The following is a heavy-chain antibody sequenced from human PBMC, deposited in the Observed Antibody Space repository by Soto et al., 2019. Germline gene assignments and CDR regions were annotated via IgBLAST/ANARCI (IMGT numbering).Heavy chain of an antibody. CDR3: ARDDVHCSGGSCYGVPMDV. Sequence: SETLSLTCAVYGGSFSGYYWSWIRQPPGKGLEWIGEINHSGSTNYNPSLKSRVTISVDTSKNQFSLKLSSVTAEDTAVYYCARDDVHCSGGSCYGVPMDVWGKGTTVTV. CDR1: GGSFSGYY. D-gene: IGHD2-15*01. J-gene: IGHJ6*03. V-gene: IGHV4-34*01. CDR2: INHSGST.